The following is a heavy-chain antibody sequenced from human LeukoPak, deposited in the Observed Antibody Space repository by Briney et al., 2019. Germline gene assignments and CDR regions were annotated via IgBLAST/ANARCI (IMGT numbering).Heavy chain of an antibody. CDR1: RFTFISYD. D-gene: IGHD2-2*01. Sequence: PGRSLRLSCAASRFTFISYDIHWVRQAPGKGLEWVAVISYDGSNKYYADSVKGRFTISRDNSKNTLYLQVNSLRTEDTAVYYCAKNIPNCSSTGCPLDYWGQGTLVTVSS. V-gene: IGHV3-30*18. J-gene: IGHJ4*02. CDR2: ISYDGSNK. CDR3: AKNIPNCSSTGCPLDY.